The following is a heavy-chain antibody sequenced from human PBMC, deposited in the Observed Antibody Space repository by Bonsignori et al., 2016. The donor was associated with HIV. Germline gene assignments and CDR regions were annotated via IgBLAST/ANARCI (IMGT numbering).Heavy chain of an antibody. CDR1: GFTFSSYS. D-gene: IGHD6-13*01. J-gene: IGHJ6*03. CDR2: ISSSSSYI. CDR3: ARDLYSSSWYGGGSYYYYYMDV. Sequence: GGSLRLSCAASGFTFSSYSMNWVRQAPGKGLEWVSSISSSSSYIYYADSVKGRFTISRDNAKNSLYLQMNSLRAEDTAVYYCARDLYSSSWYGGGSYYYYYMDVWGKGTTVTVSS. V-gene: IGHV3-21*01.